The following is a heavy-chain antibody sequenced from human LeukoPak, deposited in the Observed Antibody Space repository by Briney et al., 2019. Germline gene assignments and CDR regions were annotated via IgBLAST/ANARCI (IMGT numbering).Heavy chain of an antibody. Sequence: SETLSLTCTVSGGSISSGGYYWSWIRQHPGKGLEWIGYIYYSGSTYYNPSLKSRVTISVDTSKNQFSLKLSSVTAADTAVYYCAREAQFGDGYYYYGMDVWGQGTTVTVSS. J-gene: IGHJ6*02. CDR2: IYYSGST. CDR1: GGSISSGGYY. CDR3: AREAQFGDGYYYYGMDV. D-gene: IGHD3-10*01. V-gene: IGHV4-31*03.